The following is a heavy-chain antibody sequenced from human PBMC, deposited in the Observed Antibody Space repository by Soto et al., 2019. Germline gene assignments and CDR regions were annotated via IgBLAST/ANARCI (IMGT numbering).Heavy chain of an antibody. J-gene: IGHJ4*02. CDR1: GFTFSSYA. D-gene: IGHD6-13*01. CDR3: GKNTYTASWYF. Sequence: EVQLLESGGGLVQPGGSLRLSCVDSGFTFSSYAMTWVRQAPGKGLEWVSSISDTGSHTYYADSVKGRCTISRDSSKNTLYLQMNSLRVEDTAVYYCGKNTYTASWYFWGQGTRVTVSS. CDR2: ISDTGSHT. V-gene: IGHV3-23*01.